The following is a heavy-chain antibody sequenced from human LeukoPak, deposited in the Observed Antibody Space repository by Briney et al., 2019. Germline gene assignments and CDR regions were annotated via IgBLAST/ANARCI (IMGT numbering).Heavy chain of an antibody. D-gene: IGHD6-13*01. CDR3: AREHSSSWDQFDC. CDR2: FNPENGNT. V-gene: IGHV1-18*01. Sequence: GASVKVSCKASGYSFVGYGITWVRQAPGQGLEWMGWFNPENGNTNYAQKVQGRVTMTADTSTSTSYMELRSLRSDDTAVYYCAREHSSSWDQFDCWGQGTLVTVSS. J-gene: IGHJ4*02. CDR1: GYSFVGYG.